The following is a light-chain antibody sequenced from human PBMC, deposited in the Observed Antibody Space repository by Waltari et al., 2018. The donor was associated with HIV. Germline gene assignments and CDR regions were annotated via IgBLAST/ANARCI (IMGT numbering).Light chain of an antibody. CDR2: DVS. CDR1: RSDVGGYKY. Sequence: QSALPQPASVSGSPGQSTTLSCTGTRSDVGGYKYVSWYQQHPGKTPKLMIYDVSNRPSGVSNRFSGSKSGNTASLTISGLQAEDEADYYCSSYTSSSTRVFGGGTKLTVL. J-gene: IGLJ3*02. CDR3: SSYTSSSTRV. V-gene: IGLV2-14*01.